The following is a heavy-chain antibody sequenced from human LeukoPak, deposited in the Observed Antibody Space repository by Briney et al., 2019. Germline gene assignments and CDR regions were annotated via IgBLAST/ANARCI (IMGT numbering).Heavy chain of an antibody. Sequence: PSETLSLTCTVSGGSISSSSYYWGWIRQPPGKGLEWIGSIYYSGSTYYNPSLKSRVTISVDTSKNQFSLKLSSVTAADTAVYYCARRKTIRRGYSYGYVGAAFDIWGQGTMVTVSS. CDR3: ARRKTIRRGYSYGYVGAAFDI. V-gene: IGHV4-39*07. J-gene: IGHJ3*02. CDR2: IYYSGST. D-gene: IGHD5-18*01. CDR1: GGSISSSSYY.